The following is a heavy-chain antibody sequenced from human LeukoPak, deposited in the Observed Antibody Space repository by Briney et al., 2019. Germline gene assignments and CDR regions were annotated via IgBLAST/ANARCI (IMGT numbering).Heavy chain of an antibody. CDR1: EFTFSTYW. V-gene: IGHV3-7*01. D-gene: IGHD1-1*01. CDR2: IKGDGSEK. CDR3: AREWNAIDY. Sequence: SGGSLRLSCAASEFTFSTYWMSWVRQAPGKGLEWVANIKGDGSEKRYVGSVRGRFTISRDNAKNSLYLQMNSLRAEDTAVYYCAREWNAIDYWGQGTLVTVSS. J-gene: IGHJ4*02.